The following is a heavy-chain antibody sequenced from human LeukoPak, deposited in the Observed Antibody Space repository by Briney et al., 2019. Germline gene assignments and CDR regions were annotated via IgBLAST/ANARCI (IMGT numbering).Heavy chain of an antibody. CDR2: INAGNGNT. D-gene: IGHD3-22*01. CDR1: GYTFTNYP. J-gene: IGHJ4*02. Sequence: ASVKVSCKASGYTFTNYPMHWVRLAPGQRLEWMGWINAGNGNTKYSQKFQGRVTITRDTSASTAYMELSSLRSEDTAVYYCARDGAHYDSSGYPVYYFDYWGQGTLVTVSS. CDR3: ARDGAHYDSSGYPVYYFDY. V-gene: IGHV1-3*01.